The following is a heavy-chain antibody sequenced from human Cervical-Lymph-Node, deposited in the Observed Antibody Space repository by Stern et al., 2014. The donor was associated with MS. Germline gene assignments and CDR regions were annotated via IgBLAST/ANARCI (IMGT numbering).Heavy chain of an antibody. CDR1: GGSISSGDYS. Sequence: VHLVESGSGLVKPSQTLSLTCAVSGGSISSGDYSWTWIRQPPGKTLEYIGDIYYNGRTFYNPSLKSRVSISVDRSKNQFSLKLTSMTAADAAVYYCARGADYWGQGILVTVSS. CDR3: ARGADY. CDR2: IYYNGRT. J-gene: IGHJ4*02. V-gene: IGHV4-30-2*01.